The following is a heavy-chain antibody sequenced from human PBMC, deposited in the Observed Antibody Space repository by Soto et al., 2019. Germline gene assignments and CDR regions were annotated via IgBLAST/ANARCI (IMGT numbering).Heavy chain of an antibody. V-gene: IGHV1-3*01. Sequence: ASVKVSCKASGYSFTKYAMHWVRQAPGQRLEWMGWINAGNGNTKYSQKFQGRVTITRDKSTSTAHMELSSLRSEDTAVYYCARGVFYGSGSPIPPWFDPWGQGTLVTVSS. CDR3: ARGVFYGSGSPIPPWFDP. J-gene: IGHJ5*02. CDR1: GYSFTKYA. D-gene: IGHD3-10*01. CDR2: INAGNGNT.